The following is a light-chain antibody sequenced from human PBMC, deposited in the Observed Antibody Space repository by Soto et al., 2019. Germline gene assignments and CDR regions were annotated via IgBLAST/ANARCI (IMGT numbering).Light chain of an antibody. Sequence: QSVLTQPPSVSGAPGQGVTISCTGISSNIGAGYDVHWHRHLPGTAPKLLIHRSTLRPSRVHNRFSAYKSGTSAPLAITGLRGEDDGEYYYQSYGNTLIVPWVFGGGTKLTVL. J-gene: IGLJ3*02. CDR3: QSYGNTLIVPWV. CDR2: RST. V-gene: IGLV1-40*01. CDR1: SSNIGAGYD.